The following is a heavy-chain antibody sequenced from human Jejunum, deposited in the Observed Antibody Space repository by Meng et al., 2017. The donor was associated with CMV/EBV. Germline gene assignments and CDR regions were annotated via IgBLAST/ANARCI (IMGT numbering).Heavy chain of an antibody. Sequence: YGVAARENCISWVRQAPGKGLEWFSVIYIGDSTHYEDSVKGRFTISRDDSKHTFYLQMTSLSPEDTAVYYCARTVYINYWEYFFDSWGQGTLVTVSS. CDR2: IYIGDST. J-gene: IGHJ4*02. CDR1: GVAARENC. D-gene: IGHD4-11*01. V-gene: IGHV3-66*02. CDR3: ARTVYINYWEYFFDS.